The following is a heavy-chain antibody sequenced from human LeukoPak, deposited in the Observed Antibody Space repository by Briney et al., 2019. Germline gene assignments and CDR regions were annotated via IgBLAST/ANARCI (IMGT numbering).Heavy chain of an antibody. J-gene: IGHJ4*02. V-gene: IGHV3-23*01. D-gene: IGHD2-2*01. CDR2: ISGSGGST. CDR1: GFTFSSNA. CDR3: AKATPDIVVVPAAQMGGFDY. Sequence: GGSLRLSCAASGFTFSSNAMSWVRQAPGKGLEWVSAISGSGGSTYYADSVKGRFTISGDNSKNTLYLQMNSLRAEDTAVYYCAKATPDIVVVPAAQMGGFDYWGQGTLVTVSS.